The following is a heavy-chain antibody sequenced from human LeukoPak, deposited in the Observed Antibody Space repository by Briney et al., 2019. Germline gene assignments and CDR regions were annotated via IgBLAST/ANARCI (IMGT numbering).Heavy chain of an antibody. CDR2: INPSGGST. Sequence: ASVKVSCKASGYTFTSYYMHWVRQAPGQGLEWMGIINPSGGSTSYAQKFQGRVTMTRDTSTGTVYMELSSLRSEDTAVYYCARGPTIFGVVIIAQFDYWGQGTLVTVSS. V-gene: IGHV1-46*01. CDR3: ARGPTIFGVVIIAQFDY. CDR1: GYTFTSYY. J-gene: IGHJ4*02. D-gene: IGHD3-3*01.